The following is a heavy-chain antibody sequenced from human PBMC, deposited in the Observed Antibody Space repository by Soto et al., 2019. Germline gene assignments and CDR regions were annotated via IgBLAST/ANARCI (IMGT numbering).Heavy chain of an antibody. CDR2: TYYRSRWYN. CDR1: GDSVSGNSAA. D-gene: IGHD3-16*01. CDR3: ASEFPYYVSSDSYLDY. V-gene: IGHV6-1*01. J-gene: IGHJ4*02. Sequence: PSQTLSLTCAISGDSVSGNSAAWNWIRQSPSRGLEWLGRTYYRSRWYNDYAVSVKSRITVTPDTSKNQFSLHLNSVTPEDTAVYYCASEFPYYVSSDSYLDYSGQGALVTVSS.